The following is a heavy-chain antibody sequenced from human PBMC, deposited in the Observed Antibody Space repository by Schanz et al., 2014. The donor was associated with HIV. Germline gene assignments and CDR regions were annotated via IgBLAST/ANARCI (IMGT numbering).Heavy chain of an antibody. J-gene: IGHJ4*02. CDR2: IIPIFGTT. V-gene: IGHV1-69*01. CDR1: GGTFSSYA. D-gene: IGHD5-18*01. CDR3: AREYSTWDRHFDY. Sequence: QVQLVQSGAEVKKPGSSVKVSCKASGGTFSSYAISWVRQAPGQGLEWMGGIIPIFGTTNYAQKFQGRITLTTDSPTNTAYLELRSLTSDDTAVYYCAREYSTWDRHFDYWGQGTLVIVSS.